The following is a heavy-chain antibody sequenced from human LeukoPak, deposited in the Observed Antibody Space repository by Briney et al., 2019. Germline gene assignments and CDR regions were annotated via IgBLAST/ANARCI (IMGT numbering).Heavy chain of an antibody. Sequence: GASVTVSFTASGYTFTIYYMHWVRQAPGQGLEWMGIINPSGGSTSYAQEFQGRVTMTRDTSTSTVYMELSSLRSEDTAVYYCARDIAVAGLNFDYWGQGTLVTVSS. V-gene: IGHV1-46*01. J-gene: IGHJ4*02. CDR2: INPSGGST. CDR3: ARDIAVAGLNFDY. CDR1: GYTFTIYY. D-gene: IGHD6-19*01.